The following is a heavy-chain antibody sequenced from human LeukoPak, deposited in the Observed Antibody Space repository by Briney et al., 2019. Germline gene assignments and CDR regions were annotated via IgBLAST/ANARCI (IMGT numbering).Heavy chain of an antibody. D-gene: IGHD3-10*01. CDR2: IYYSGST. V-gene: IGHV4-59*12. CDR1: GGSISSYY. CDR3: ARGRGEGRGISMVRGVRAPSFNWFDP. J-gene: IGHJ5*02. Sequence: SETLSLTCTVSGGSISSYYWSWIRQPPGKGLEWIGYIYYSGSTNYNPSLKSRVTISVDTSKNQFSLKLSSVTAADTAVYYCARGRGEGRGISMVRGVRAPSFNWFDPWGHGTLVTVSS.